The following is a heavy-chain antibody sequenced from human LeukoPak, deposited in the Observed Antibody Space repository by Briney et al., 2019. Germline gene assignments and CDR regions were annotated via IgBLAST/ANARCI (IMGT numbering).Heavy chain of an antibody. CDR3: ARGSGSYSYYFDY. J-gene: IGHJ4*02. V-gene: IGHV1-2*02. CDR1: GYTFTGYY. D-gene: IGHD1-26*01. Sequence: ASVKVSCKASGYTFTGYYMHWVRQAPGQGLEWMGWINPNSGGTNYAQKFQGRATMTRDTSISTAYMELSRLRSDDTAVYYCARGSGSYSYYFDYWGQGTLVTVSS. CDR2: INPNSGGT.